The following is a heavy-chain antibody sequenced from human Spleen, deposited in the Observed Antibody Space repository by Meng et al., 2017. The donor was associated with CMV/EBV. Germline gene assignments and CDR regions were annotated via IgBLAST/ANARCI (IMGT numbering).Heavy chain of an antibody. CDR1: GYTFSNYF. D-gene: IGHD2-2*02. CDR2: INPRSDSG. J-gene: IGHJ4*02. Sequence: ASVKVSCKASGYTFSNYFMHWVRQAPGQGLEWMGIINPRSDSGSYAQKFQGRVSLTRDTSSRTIYMELNSLTSEDTAVYYCARSTAPYCSSTSCYNDEAVYWGQGTLVTVSS. CDR3: ARSTAPYCSSTSCYNDEAVY. V-gene: IGHV1-46*01.